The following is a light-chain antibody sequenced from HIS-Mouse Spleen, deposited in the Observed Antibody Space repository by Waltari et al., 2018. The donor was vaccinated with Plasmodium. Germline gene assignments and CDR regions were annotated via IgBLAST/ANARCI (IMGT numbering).Light chain of an antibody. CDR1: QSVSSN. CDR3: QQYNNWSFT. V-gene: IGKV3-15*01. CDR2: GAT. Sequence: IVMTQSPATLSVAPGERATLPGRASQSVSSNLAWYQQKPGQAPRLLIYGATTRATGIPARFSGSGSGTEFTLTISSLQSEDFAVYYCQQYNNWSFTFGPGTKVDIK. J-gene: IGKJ3*01.